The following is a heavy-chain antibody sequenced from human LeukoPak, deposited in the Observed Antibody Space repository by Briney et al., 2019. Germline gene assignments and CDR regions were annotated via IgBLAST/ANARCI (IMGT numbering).Heavy chain of an antibody. J-gene: IGHJ4*02. CDR1: AASISSYY. CDR3: ARCSASGAYFGD. D-gene: IGHD2-15*01. V-gene: IGHV4-4*07. CDR2: IYASGST. Sequence: PSETLSLTYTVSAASISSYYWSWTRQHAGNGLEWIGRIYASGSTDYNPSLKSRVTISVDKSKNQYFLKLTSVTAEDTAVYCCARCSASGAYFGDWGQGTLVTVSS.